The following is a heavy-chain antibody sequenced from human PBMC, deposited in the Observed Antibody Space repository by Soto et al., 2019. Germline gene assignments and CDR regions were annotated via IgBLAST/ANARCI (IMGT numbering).Heavy chain of an antibody. Sequence: GGSLRLSCAASGFTFSSYAMSWVRQAPGKGLEWVSAISGSGGSTYYADSVKGRFTISRDNSKNTLYLQMNSLRAEDTAVYYCAKGFWNGYAHYYYYMDVWGKGTTVTVSS. J-gene: IGHJ6*03. CDR2: ISGSGGST. CDR3: AKGFWNGYAHYYYYMDV. CDR1: GFTFSSYA. D-gene: IGHD3-3*01. V-gene: IGHV3-23*01.